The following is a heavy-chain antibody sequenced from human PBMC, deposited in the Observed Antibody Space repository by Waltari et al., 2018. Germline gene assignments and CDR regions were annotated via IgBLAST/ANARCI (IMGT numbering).Heavy chain of an antibody. CDR2: IDPSDSST. CDR1: GYTFSDYK. Sequence: EVQLVQSGVEVKTPGESLRISCKGSGYTFSDYKITWVRQMPGKGLEWMGSIDPSDSSTNYSPSFQGHVTISLDKSISTAYLQWNSLEASDTAIFYCAIAGAGNFDLWGRGTLVTVSS. CDR3: AIAGAGNFDL. D-gene: IGHD6-19*01. V-gene: IGHV5-10-1*03. J-gene: IGHJ2*01.